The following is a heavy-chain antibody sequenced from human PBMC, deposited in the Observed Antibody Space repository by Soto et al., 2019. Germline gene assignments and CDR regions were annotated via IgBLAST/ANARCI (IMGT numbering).Heavy chain of an antibody. CDR2: IYWDDDQ. CDR1: GFSLTTSGVG. Sequence: QITLNESGPTLVKPTQTLTLTCTFSGFSLTTSGVGVGWIRQSPGKAPEWLALIYWDDDQRYSPSLKSRLTITTDTSKNQVVLTMANLDPADTATYYCAHRVLRTVFGLVTTTAIYFDFWGQGPPVAVSS. D-gene: IGHD3-3*01. CDR3: AHRVLRTVFGLVTTTAIYFDF. V-gene: IGHV2-5*02. J-gene: IGHJ4*02.